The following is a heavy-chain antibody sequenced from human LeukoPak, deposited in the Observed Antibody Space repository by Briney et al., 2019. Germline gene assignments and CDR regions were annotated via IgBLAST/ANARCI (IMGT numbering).Heavy chain of an antibody. CDR2: ISGSGGST. V-gene: IGHV3-23*01. D-gene: IGHD6-19*01. Sequence: GGSLRLSCAASGFTFSSYAMSWVRQAPGKGLEWVSAISGSGGSTYYADSVKSRFTISRDNSKNTLYLQMNSLRAEDTAVYYCAKDTGDSSGWYDYWGQGTLVTVSS. CDR1: GFTFSSYA. J-gene: IGHJ4*02. CDR3: AKDTGDSSGWYDY.